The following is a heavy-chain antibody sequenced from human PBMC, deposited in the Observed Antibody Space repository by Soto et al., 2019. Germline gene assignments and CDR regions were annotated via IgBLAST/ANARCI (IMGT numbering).Heavy chain of an antibody. CDR2: IYYSGST. Sequence: QVQLQESGPGLVKPSQTLSLTCTVSGGSISSGGYYWSWIRQHPGKGLEWIGYIYYSGSTYYNPSLKSRVTRSVDTSKNQCSPKLSSVTAADTAVYYCARGGSWSYFDYWGQGTLVTVSS. J-gene: IGHJ4*02. D-gene: IGHD2-8*02. V-gene: IGHV4-31*03. CDR3: ARGGSWSYFDY. CDR1: GGSISSGGYY.